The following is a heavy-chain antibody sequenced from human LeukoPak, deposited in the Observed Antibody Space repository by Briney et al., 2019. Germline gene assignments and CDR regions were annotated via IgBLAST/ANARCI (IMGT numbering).Heavy chain of an antibody. D-gene: IGHD2-2*01. V-gene: IGHV1-69*13. Sequence: SVKVSCKASGGTFSSYAISWVRQAPGQGLEWMGGIIPIFGTANYAQKFQGRVTITADESTSTAYMELSSLRSEDTAVYYCARGGRLLFVSWFDPWGQGTLVTVSS. CDR1: GGTFSSYA. J-gene: IGHJ5*02. CDR2: IIPIFGTA. CDR3: ARGGRLLFVSWFDP.